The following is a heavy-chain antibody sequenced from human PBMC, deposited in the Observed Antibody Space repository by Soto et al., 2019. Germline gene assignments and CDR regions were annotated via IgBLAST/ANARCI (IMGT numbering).Heavy chain of an antibody. D-gene: IGHD3-22*01. CDR1: GFTFSSYA. CDR3: ARPAMIVVVITSWFDP. Sequence: QVQLVESGGGVVQPGRSLRLSCAASGFTFSSYAMHWVRQAPGKGLEWVAVISYDGSNEYYADSVKGRFTISRDNSKNTLYLQMNSLRAEDTAVYYCARPAMIVVVITSWFDPWGQGTLVTVSS. CDR2: ISYDGSNE. V-gene: IGHV3-30-3*01. J-gene: IGHJ5*02.